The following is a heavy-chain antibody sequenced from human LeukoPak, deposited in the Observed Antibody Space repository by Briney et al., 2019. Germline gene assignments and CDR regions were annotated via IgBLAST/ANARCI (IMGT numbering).Heavy chain of an antibody. D-gene: IGHD3-3*01. V-gene: IGHV3-11*01. Sequence: PGGSLRLSCAASGFTFSDYYMSWIRQAPGKGLERVSYISSSGSTIYYADSVKGRFTISRDNAKNSLYLQMNSLRAEDTAVYYCARDHPLNYDFWSGYPLHYYYGMDVRGQGTTVTVSS. CDR3: ARDHPLNYDFWSGYPLHYYYGMDV. CDR1: GFTFSDYY. J-gene: IGHJ6*02. CDR2: ISSSGSTI.